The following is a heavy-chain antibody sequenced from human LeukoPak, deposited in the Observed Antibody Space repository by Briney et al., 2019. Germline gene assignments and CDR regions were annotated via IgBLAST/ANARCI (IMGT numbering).Heavy chain of an antibody. CDR3: ARPSGSGWYQWRENAFDI. D-gene: IGHD6-19*01. Sequence: SETLSLTCTVSGGSISSSSYSWGWIRQPPGKGLEWIGSIYYSGSTYYNPSLKSRVTISVDTSKNQFSLKLSSVTAADTAVYYCARPSGSGWYQWRENAFDIWGQGTMVTVSS. CDR2: IYYSGST. CDR1: GGSISSSSYS. J-gene: IGHJ3*02. V-gene: IGHV4-39*01.